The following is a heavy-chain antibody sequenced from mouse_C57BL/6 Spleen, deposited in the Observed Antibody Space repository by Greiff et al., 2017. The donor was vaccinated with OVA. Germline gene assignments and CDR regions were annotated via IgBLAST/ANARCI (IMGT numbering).Heavy chain of an antibody. CDR2: INPSNGGT. CDR3: ARQLRPFYYAMDY. Sequence: VQLQQSGTELVKPGASVKLSCKASGYTFTSYWMHWVKQRPGQGLEWIGNINPSNGGTNYNEKFKSKATLTVDKSSSTAYMQLSSLTSEDSAVYYCARQLRPFYYAMDYWGQGTSVTVSS. D-gene: IGHD3-2*02. J-gene: IGHJ4*01. CDR1: GYTFTSYW. V-gene: IGHV1-53*01.